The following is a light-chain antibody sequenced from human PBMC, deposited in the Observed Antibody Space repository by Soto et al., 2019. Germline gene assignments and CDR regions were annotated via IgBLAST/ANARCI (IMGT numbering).Light chain of an antibody. V-gene: IGKV1-5*03. J-gene: IGKJ4*01. CDR1: QTISSW. CDR2: KAS. CDR3: QQYSRMGVT. Sequence: DIQMTQSPSTLSGSVGDRVTITCWASQTISSWLAWYQQKPGKAPKLLIYKASSLESGVPSRFSGSGSGTEFTLTISSLQPDDFATYYCQQYSRMGVTFGGGTKVDIK.